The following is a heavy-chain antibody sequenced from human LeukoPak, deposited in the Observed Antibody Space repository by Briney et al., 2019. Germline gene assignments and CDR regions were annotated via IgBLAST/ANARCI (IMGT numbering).Heavy chain of an antibody. V-gene: IGHV1-3*01. J-gene: IGHJ4*02. CDR1: GNTFTDYA. CDR3: ARGISPPFLDY. D-gene: IGHD2/OR15-2a*01. Sequence: ASVRVSCKASGNTFTDYAMHWVRQALGQRLEWMGWINAGNGNTKYSQKFQGRVTITRDTSANTAYMELSSLRSEDTAVYYCARGISPPFLDYWGQGTLVTVSS. CDR2: INAGNGNT.